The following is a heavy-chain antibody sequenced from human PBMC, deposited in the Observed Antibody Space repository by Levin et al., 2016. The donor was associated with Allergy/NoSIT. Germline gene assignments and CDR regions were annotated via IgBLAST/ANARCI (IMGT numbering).Heavy chain of an antibody. J-gene: IGHJ4*02. CDR2: ISSDGNIK. Sequence: GESLKISCVASGFTFSTYGVLWVRQAPGKGLEWVAGISSDGNIKYYADSVKGRFTISRDNSKNTLYLQVSSLRVEDTAVYYCARDASMASFDLWGQGTLVTVSS. D-gene: IGHD6-6*01. V-gene: IGHV3-30*03. CDR1: GFTFSTYG. CDR3: ARDASMASFDL.